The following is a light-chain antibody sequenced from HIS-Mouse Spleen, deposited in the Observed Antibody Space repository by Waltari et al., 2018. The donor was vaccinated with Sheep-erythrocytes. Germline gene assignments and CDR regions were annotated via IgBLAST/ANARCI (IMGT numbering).Light chain of an antibody. CDR2: QDS. Sequence: SYELTQPPSVSVSPGQTASIPCSGDKLGDKYACWYQQKPGQSPVLVIYQDSKRPSGIPERFAGSNSGNTATLTISGTQAMDEADYYCHAWDSSTVVFGGGTKLTVL. V-gene: IGLV3-1*01. J-gene: IGLJ2*01. CDR1: KLGDKY. CDR3: HAWDSSTVV.